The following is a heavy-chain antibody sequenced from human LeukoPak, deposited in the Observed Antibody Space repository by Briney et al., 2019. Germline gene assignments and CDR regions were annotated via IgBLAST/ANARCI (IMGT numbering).Heavy chain of an antibody. V-gene: IGHV3-66*01. CDR3: ARDSSRWYYFDY. Sequence: GGSLRLSCAASGFTVSSNYMSWVRQAPGKGLEWVSVLYSSGSTYYADSVKGRFTISRDNSKNTLYLQVNSLRAEDTAVYYCARDSSRWYYFDYWGQGTLVTVSS. CDR1: GFTVSSNY. J-gene: IGHJ4*02. D-gene: IGHD6-13*01. CDR2: LYSSGST.